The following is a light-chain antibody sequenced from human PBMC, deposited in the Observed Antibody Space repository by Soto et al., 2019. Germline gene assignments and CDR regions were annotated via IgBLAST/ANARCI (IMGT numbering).Light chain of an antibody. CDR3: QQYNKWPWT. CDR1: QSVSSN. J-gene: IGKJ1*01. Sequence: EIVMTQSPATLSVSPGERATLSCRASQSVSSNLAWYQQKPGQAPRLLIYGASTRATGIPVRFSGSGSGTEFTLTISILQSEDFAVYYCQQYNKWPWTFGQGTKVEMK. CDR2: GAS. V-gene: IGKV3-15*01.